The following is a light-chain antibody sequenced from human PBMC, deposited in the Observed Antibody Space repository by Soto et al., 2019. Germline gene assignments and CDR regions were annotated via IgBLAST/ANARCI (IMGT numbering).Light chain of an antibody. J-gene: IGLJ1*01. Sequence: QSALTQPASVSGSPGQSITISCTGASSDVGGYNYVSWYQQHPGKAPKLMIYEVSNRPSGVSNRFSGSKSGNTGSLTSSGLRAEDGADYYCSSYTSSSTVYVFGTGTKLTVL. V-gene: IGLV2-14*01. CDR3: SSYTSSSTVYV. CDR2: EVS. CDR1: SSDVGGYNY.